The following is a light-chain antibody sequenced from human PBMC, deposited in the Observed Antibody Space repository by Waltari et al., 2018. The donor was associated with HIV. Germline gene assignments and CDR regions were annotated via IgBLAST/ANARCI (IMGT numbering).Light chain of an antibody. J-gene: IGKJ2*01. V-gene: IGKV3-15*01. CDR3: QQYNNWPYT. Sequence: DIVMTQSPATLSVSPGERATLSCRASQRVSSNLAWYQQKPGQAPRLLIYSASTRATGIPARLSGSGSGAEFTLTISSLQSEDFAVYYCQQYNNWPYTFGQGTKLEIK. CDR1: QRVSSN. CDR2: SAS.